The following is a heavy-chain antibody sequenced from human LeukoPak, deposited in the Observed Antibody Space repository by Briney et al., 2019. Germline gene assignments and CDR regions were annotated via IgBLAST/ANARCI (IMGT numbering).Heavy chain of an antibody. CDR1: GFTFSNTW. Sequence: GGSLRLSCAASGFTFSNTWMNWVRQAPGKGLEWVGRIQSKTDGGTTEYAAPVKGRFTISRDDSKTSLYLQMNSLKTEDTAVYYCATLTVRGVINIWGQGTLVTVSS. V-gene: IGHV3-15*01. CDR3: ATLTVRGVINI. D-gene: IGHD3-10*01. CDR2: IQSKTDGGTT. J-gene: IGHJ4*02.